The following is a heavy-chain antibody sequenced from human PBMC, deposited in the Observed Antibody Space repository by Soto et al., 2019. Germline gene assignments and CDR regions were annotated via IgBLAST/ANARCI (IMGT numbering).Heavy chain of an antibody. CDR1: GYIFTSYY. CDR3: AKDTYYHDRSGYYIFDY. CDR2: INPSGGTT. V-gene: IGHV1-46*01. D-gene: IGHD3-22*01. Sequence: ASVKVSCKKSGYIFTSYYIRWVRQAPGQGLEWMGIINPSGGTTTYAQKFQGRVTMTRDTSTSTVYMELSSLRSEDTAVYYCAKDTYYHDRSGYYIFDYWGQGTPVTVSS. J-gene: IGHJ4*02.